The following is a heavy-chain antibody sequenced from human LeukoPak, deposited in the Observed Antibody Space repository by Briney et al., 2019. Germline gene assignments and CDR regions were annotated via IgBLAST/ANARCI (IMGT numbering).Heavy chain of an antibody. CDR2: IWYDGSNK. CDR1: GFTFSNYG. D-gene: IGHD3-10*01. V-gene: IGHV3-33*01. Sequence: GGSLRLSCAASGFTFSNYGMHWVRQAPGKGLEWVAVIWYDGSNKFYGDSVKGRFTISRDNSKNTLYLQMSSLRAEDTAVYYCARAGEGFDTWGQGTKVTVLS. CDR3: ARAGEGFDT. J-gene: IGHJ3*02.